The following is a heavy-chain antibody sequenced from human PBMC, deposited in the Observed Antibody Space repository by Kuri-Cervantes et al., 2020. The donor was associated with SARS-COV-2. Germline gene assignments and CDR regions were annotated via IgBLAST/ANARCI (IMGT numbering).Heavy chain of an antibody. CDR2: INHSGST. Sequence: ESLKISCAVYGGSFSGYYWSWIRQPPGKGLEWIGEINHSGSTNYNPSLKSRVTISVDTSKNQSSLKLSSVTAADTAVYYCASVPNGYYYYGVDVWGQGTTVTVSS. D-gene: IGHD1-1*01. J-gene: IGHJ6*02. CDR3: ASVPNGYYYYGVDV. CDR1: GGSFSGYY. V-gene: IGHV4-34*01.